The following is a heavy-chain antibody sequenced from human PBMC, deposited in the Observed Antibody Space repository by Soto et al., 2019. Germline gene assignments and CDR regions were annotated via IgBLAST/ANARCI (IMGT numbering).Heavy chain of an antibody. J-gene: IGHJ5*02. D-gene: IGHD3-10*01. Sequence: SETLSLTCTVSGGSISSYYWSWIRQPPGKGLEWIGYIYYSGSTNYNPSLKSRVTISVDTSKNQFSLKLSSVTAADTAVYYCARHVLPNYDGSGPDEGNWFDPGGKGTLVTVSS. V-gene: IGHV4-59*08. CDR3: ARHVLPNYDGSGPDEGNWFDP. CDR2: IYYSGST. CDR1: GGSISSYY.